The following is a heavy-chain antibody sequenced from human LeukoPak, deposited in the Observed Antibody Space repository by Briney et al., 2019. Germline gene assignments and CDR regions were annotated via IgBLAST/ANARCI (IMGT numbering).Heavy chain of an antibody. CDR2: INHSGST. CDR3: ARMICGGGGSCYYDY. V-gene: IGHV4-34*01. J-gene: IGHJ4*03. Sequence: SETLSLTCAVYGGSFSSYYWSWIRQPPGKGLEWIGEINHSGSTNYNPSLKSRVTISVDTSKNQFSLKLSSVTAADTAVYYCARMICGGGGSCYYDYWGQGTLVTVSS. CDR1: GGSFSSYY. D-gene: IGHD2-15*01.